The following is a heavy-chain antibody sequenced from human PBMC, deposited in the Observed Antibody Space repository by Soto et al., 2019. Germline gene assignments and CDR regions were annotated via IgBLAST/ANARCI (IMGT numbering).Heavy chain of an antibody. D-gene: IGHD3-22*01. Sequence: GGSLRLSCAASGFTFSNYAMSWVRQAPGKGLEWVSSISGSGDSTYYADSVRGRFTISRDNSKNALYLQMSSLRADDSAAYYCAREPHTMIVVVFDYWGQGAQVTVSS. CDR2: ISGSGDST. V-gene: IGHV3-23*01. CDR3: AREPHTMIVVVFDY. CDR1: GFTFSNYA. J-gene: IGHJ4*02.